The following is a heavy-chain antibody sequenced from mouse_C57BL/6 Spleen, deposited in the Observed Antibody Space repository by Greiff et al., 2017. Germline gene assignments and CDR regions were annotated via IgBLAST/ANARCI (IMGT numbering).Heavy chain of an antibody. D-gene: IGHD4-1*02. V-gene: IGHV14-1*01. CDR3: TTSTGTSYYAMDY. Sequence: EVQLQQSGAELVRPGASVKLSCTASGFNIQDYYMHWVKQRPEQGLEWIGRIDPEDGDPEYAPKFQGKATMTADTSSNTAYLQLSSLTSEDTAVYYCTTSTGTSYYAMDYWGQGTSVTVSS. J-gene: IGHJ4*01. CDR2: IDPEDGDP. CDR1: GFNIQDYY.